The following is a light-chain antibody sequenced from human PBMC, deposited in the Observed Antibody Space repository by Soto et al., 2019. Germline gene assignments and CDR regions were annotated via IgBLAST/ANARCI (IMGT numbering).Light chain of an antibody. CDR1: QSVSSSY. CDR3: QQDDSSQWT. J-gene: IGKJ1*01. Sequence: EIVLTQSPGTLSLSPGERATLSCRSSQSVSSSYLAWYQQKPGQAPKFLIYGVSSRATGIPDRFSGSWSGTAVTLTISRLEPEDFAVYYCQQDDSSQWTFGQGTKVEIK. V-gene: IGKV3-20*01. CDR2: GVS.